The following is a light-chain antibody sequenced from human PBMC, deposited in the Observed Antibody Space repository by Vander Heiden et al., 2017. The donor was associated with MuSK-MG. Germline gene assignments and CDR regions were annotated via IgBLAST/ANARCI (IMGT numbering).Light chain of an antibody. V-gene: IGLV1-40*01. CDR2: DNP. CDR3: QSFDKTLTAVV. J-gene: IGLJ2*01. CDR1: DSNIGSPYD. Sequence: QSVLTQPPSMSRAPGQRVTISCTGSDSNIGSPYDVNWYQQLPGTAPKVLIYDNPNRPSGVPDRFSGYKSGTSASLAITGIQDEDEADYYCQSFDKTLTAVVFGGGTTLTVL.